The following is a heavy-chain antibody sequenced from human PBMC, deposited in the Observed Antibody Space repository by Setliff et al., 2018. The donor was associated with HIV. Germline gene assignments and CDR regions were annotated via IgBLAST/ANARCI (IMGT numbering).Heavy chain of an antibody. D-gene: IGHD2-21*01. J-gene: IGHJ4*01. CDR3: AKDGGDYNLDY. CDR2: ISWNSGSI. CDR1: GFTFDDYA. V-gene: IGHV3-9*01. Sequence: QSGGSLRLSCAASGFTFDDYAMHWVRQAPGKGLEWVSGISWNSGSIGYADSVKGRFTISRDNSKNTLYLQMNGLRPEDTAMYYCAKDGGDYNLDY.